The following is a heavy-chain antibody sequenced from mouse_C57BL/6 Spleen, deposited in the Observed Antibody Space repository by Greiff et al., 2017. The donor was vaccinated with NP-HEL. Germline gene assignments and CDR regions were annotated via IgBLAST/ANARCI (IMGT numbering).Heavy chain of an antibody. CDR2: IDPSDSYT. J-gene: IGHJ3*01. Sequence: QVQLQQSGAELVMPGASVKLSCKASGYTFTSYWMHWVKQRPGQGLEWIGEIDPSDSYTNYNQKFKGKSTLTVDKSSSTAYMQLSSLTSEDSAVYYCARSNYSNSFFAYWGQGTLVTVSA. V-gene: IGHV1-69*01. D-gene: IGHD2-5*01. CDR1: GYTFTSYW. CDR3: ARSNYSNSFFAY.